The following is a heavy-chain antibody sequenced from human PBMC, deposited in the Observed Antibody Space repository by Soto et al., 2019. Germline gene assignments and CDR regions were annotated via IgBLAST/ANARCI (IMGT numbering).Heavy chain of an antibody. J-gene: IGHJ4*02. CDR1: GDSISSGNW. Sequence: PSETLSLTCVVSGDSISSGNWWSWVRQPPGKGLEWIGQIYHSGSTNYSPSLKSRVTISVDTSKNQFSLKLTSVTAADTAVYYCARDKITGLFDYWGQGTLVTVSS. V-gene: IGHV4-4*02. CDR2: IYHSGST. D-gene: IGHD2-8*02. CDR3: ARDKITGLFDY.